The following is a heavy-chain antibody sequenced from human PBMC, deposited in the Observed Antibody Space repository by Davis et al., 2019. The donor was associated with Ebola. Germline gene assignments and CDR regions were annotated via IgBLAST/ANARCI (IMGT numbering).Heavy chain of an antibody. CDR2: IYYSGSA. CDR3: ANFYSSAYYYGMDV. V-gene: IGHV4-59*12. CDR1: GSSISNYY. D-gene: IGHD4-11*01. Sequence: GSLRLSCTVSGSSISNYYWTWIRQPPGKGLEWIGNIYYSGSAHYNPSLKSRVTISVDTSKNQFSLKLSSVTAADTAVYYCANFYSSAYYYGMDVWGQGTTVTVSS. J-gene: IGHJ6*02.